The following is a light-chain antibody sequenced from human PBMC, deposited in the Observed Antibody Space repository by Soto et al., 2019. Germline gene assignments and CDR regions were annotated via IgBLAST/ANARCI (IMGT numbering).Light chain of an antibody. Sequence: QSALTQPPSAAGSPGQSVTISCTGTSSDVGAYNYVSWYQQYPGKAPKLMIYEVTKRPSGVPDRFSGSKSGKTASLTVSGLQPEDEADYYCPSYAGSNIWVFGGGTELTVL. CDR3: PSYAGSNIWV. V-gene: IGLV2-8*01. CDR1: SSDVGAYNY. J-gene: IGLJ3*02. CDR2: EVT.